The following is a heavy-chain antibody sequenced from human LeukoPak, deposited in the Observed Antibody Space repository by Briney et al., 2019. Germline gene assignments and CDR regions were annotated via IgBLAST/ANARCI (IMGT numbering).Heavy chain of an antibody. CDR3: AKSSGSYYNVDFDY. V-gene: IGHV3-21*04. J-gene: IGHJ4*02. CDR1: GFIFSTYS. CDR2: ISSSSSYI. Sequence: PGGSLRLSCATSGFIFSTYSMNWVRQAPGKGLEWVSSISSSSSYIYYADSVKGRFTISRDNAKNSLYLQMNSLRAEDTAVYYCAKSSGSYYNVDFDYWGQGTLVTVSS. D-gene: IGHD3-10*01.